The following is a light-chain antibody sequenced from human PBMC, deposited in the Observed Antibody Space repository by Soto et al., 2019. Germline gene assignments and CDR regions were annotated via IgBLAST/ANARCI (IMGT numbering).Light chain of an antibody. CDR3: QHYNNWPGT. CDR1: QSVSSK. Sequence: EIVLTQSPGTLSVSPGERATLSCRASQSVSSKLAWYQQKPGQAPRLLFYGASTGATGIPARFSGSGSETEFTLSISSLQSEDFAYYYCQHYNNWPGTFGQGTKVEIK. CDR2: GAS. V-gene: IGKV3-15*01. J-gene: IGKJ1*01.